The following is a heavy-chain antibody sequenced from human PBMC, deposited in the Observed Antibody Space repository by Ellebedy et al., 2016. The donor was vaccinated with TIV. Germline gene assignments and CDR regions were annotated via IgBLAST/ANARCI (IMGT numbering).Heavy chain of an antibody. CDR1: GGSFSRYY. CDR2: INHSGST. Sequence: MPSETLSLTCAVYGGSFSRYYWSWIRQPPGKGLEWIGEINHSGSTNYNPSLKSRVTISLDTSKNQFSRKLNPVTAADTAVYYCAVGVWRRIGYYYYYYGMDVWGQGTTVTVSS. J-gene: IGHJ6*02. D-gene: IGHD2-8*02. V-gene: IGHV4-34*01. CDR3: AVGVWRRIGYYYYYYGMDV.